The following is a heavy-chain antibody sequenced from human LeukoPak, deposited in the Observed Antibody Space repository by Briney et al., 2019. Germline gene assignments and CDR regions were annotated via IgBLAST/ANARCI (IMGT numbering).Heavy chain of an antibody. CDR1: GDSISAYF. D-gene: IGHD2-2*01. Sequence: SETLSLTCTVSGDSISAYFWSWIRQPPGKGLEWVGCIYPSGPTTYNPPLKRRVTMSSDTSKNQFSLKLDPVTAADTAVYYCARSRPAPTEFEHWGQGTLVTVSS. CDR3: ARSRPAPTEFEH. CDR2: IYPSGPT. J-gene: IGHJ4*02. V-gene: IGHV4-4*09.